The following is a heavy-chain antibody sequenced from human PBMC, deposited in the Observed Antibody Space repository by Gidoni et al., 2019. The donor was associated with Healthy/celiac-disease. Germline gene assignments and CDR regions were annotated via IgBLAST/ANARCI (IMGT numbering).Heavy chain of an antibody. CDR3: ARSNSPDFWSRYYFDY. V-gene: IGHV2-70*01. D-gene: IGHD3-3*01. CDR1: GVSRSTSGMC. CDR2: IDGDDDK. J-gene: IGHJ4*02. Sequence: QVNLRESGPALVKPTQTSTLTCSVSGVSRSTSGMCVSWIRQPPGTALEWLALIDGDDDKYYSTSLMTRLTISKDTSKNQVVLTMTNMDPVDTATYYCARSNSPDFWSRYYFDYWGQGTLVTVSS.